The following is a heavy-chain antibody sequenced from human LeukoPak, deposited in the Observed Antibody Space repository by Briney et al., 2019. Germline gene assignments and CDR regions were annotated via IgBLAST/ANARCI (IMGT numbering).Heavy chain of an antibody. V-gene: IGHV3-21*01. J-gene: IGHJ6*03. CDR3: ARVPVLRLLEWQVNYMDV. CDR1: GFTFSSYS. CDR2: ISSTSRYM. D-gene: IGHD3-3*01. Sequence: RGSLRLSCAASGFTFSSYSMNWVRQAPGKGLEWVSSISSTSRYMYYVDSVKGRFTISRDNARNSLYLQMNSLRADDTAVYYCARVPVLRLLEWQVNYMDVWGKGTTVTVSS.